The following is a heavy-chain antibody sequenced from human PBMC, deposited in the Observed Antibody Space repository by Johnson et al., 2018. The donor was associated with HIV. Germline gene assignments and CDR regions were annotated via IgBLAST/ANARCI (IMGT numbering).Heavy chain of an antibody. CDR1: GFPFNDYG. J-gene: IGHJ3*02. V-gene: IGHV3-48*04. Sequence: VQVVESGGGVVRPGGSLRLSCVASGFPFNDYGMNWVRQVPGTGPEWVSYISSSGNTIYYADSVKGRFTISRDNAKNSLYLQMNSLRAEDTAVYYCASSYDSSGFDAFDIWGQGTMVTVSS. CDR3: ASSYDSSGFDAFDI. D-gene: IGHD3-22*01. CDR2: ISSSGNTI.